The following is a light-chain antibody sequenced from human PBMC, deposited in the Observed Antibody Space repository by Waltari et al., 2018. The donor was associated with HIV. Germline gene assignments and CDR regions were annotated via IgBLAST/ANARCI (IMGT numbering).Light chain of an antibody. CDR1: NIGSKS. CDR2: DDS. J-gene: IGLJ1*01. V-gene: IGLV3-21*02. Sequence: SYVLTQPPSVSVAPGQTARITCGGNNIGSKSVHWSQQKPGQAPVMVVYDDSDRPSGIPGRFAGSNSGNTATLTISRVEAGDEADYYCQVWDSGSDHYVFGTGTKVTVL. CDR3: QVWDSGSDHYV.